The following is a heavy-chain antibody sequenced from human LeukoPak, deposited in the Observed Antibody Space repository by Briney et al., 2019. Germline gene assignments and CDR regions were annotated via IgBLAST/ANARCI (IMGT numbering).Heavy chain of an antibody. Sequence: GESLKISCKGSGYSFTSYWIAWARQMPGKGLEWMGIIYPGDSETKYSPSSLGQVTISADKSITTAYLQWSSLKASDTAIYYCARHANYYDTSGYVTIFDYWGQGTLVTVSS. J-gene: IGHJ4*02. CDR2: IYPGDSET. CDR3: ARHANYYDTSGYVTIFDY. D-gene: IGHD3-22*01. CDR1: GYSFTSYW. V-gene: IGHV5-51*01.